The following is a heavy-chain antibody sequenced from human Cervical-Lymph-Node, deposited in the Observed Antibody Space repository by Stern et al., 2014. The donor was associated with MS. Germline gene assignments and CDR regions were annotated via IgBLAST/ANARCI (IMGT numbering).Heavy chain of an antibody. CDR2: INPNGGST. Sequence: QVQLVQSGAEVKKPGASVKVSCKASGYTFIRYYIHWVRQAPGQGLEWMGIINPNGGSTMYAQKFQGRVTMASDKSTSTVSMELSSLRSEDTAVYYCATLYDSSGNYGMEVWGQGTTVIVSS. CDR1: GYTFIRYY. V-gene: IGHV1-46*01. D-gene: IGHD3-3*01. J-gene: IGHJ6*02. CDR3: ATLYDSSGNYGMEV.